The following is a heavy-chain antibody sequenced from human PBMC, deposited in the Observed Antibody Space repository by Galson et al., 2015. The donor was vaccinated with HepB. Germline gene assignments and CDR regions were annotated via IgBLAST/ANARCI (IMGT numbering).Heavy chain of an antibody. V-gene: IGHV3-30*04. Sequence: SLRLSCAASGFTFSSYAMHWVRQAPGKGLEWVAVISYDGSNKYYADSVKGRFTISRDNSKNTLYLQMNSLRAEDTAVYYCARDEVDSSSWYYFDYWGQGTLVTVSS. J-gene: IGHJ4*02. CDR3: ARDEVDSSSWYYFDY. D-gene: IGHD6-13*01. CDR1: GFTFSSYA. CDR2: ISYDGSNK.